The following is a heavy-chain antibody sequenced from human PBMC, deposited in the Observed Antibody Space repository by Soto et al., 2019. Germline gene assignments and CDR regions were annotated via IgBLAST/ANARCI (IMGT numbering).Heavy chain of an antibody. CDR1: EYTFTSYY. CDR2: INPSGGST. D-gene: IGHD6-13*01. V-gene: IGHV1-46*03. Sequence: ASVKVSCKASEYTFTSYYMHWVRQAPGQGLEWMGIINPSGGSTSYAQKFQGRVTMTRDTSTSTVYMELSSLRSEDTAVYYCASNGYSSTWHSWFDPWGQGTLVTVSS. J-gene: IGHJ5*02. CDR3: ASNGYSSTWHSWFDP.